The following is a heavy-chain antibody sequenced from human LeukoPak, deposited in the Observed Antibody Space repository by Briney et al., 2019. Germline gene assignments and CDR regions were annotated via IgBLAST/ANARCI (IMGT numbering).Heavy chain of an antibody. D-gene: IGHD3-16*02. CDR1: GFTFSTYA. Sequence: PGGSMRLSCAASGFTFSTYAMTWVRQAPGKGLEWVAVISHTRSNKYYADSVKGRFTISRDNSKNTLYLQMNSLRAEDTAVYYCARLCPGDYVWGSYRLWTPADAFDIWGQGTMVTVSP. V-gene: IGHV3-30-3*01. CDR2: ISHTRSNK. J-gene: IGHJ3*02. CDR3: ARLCPGDYVWGSYRLWTPADAFDI.